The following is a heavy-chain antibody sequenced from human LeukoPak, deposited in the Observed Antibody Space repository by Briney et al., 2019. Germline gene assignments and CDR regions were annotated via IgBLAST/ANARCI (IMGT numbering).Heavy chain of an antibody. CDR1: GFTFSSYG. CDR3: ARDTEFDYYYDSSTDAFDI. Sequence: GRSLRLSCAASGFTFSSYGMHWVRQAPGKGLEWVAVIWYDGSNKYYADSVEGRFTISRDNSKNTLYLQMNSLRAEDTAVYYCARDTEFDYYYDSSTDAFDIWGQGTMVTVSS. V-gene: IGHV3-33*01. D-gene: IGHD3-22*01. J-gene: IGHJ3*02. CDR2: IWYDGSNK.